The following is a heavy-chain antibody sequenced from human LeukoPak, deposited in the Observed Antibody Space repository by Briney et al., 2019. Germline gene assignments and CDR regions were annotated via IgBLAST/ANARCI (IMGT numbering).Heavy chain of an antibody. J-gene: IGHJ4*02. D-gene: IGHD3-22*01. CDR3: ARVGGWGYYYDSSGYYYFDY. Sequence: GGSLRLSCAASGFTFSSYEMNWVRQAPGKGLEWVSYISSSGSTIYYADSVKGRFTISRDNAKNSLYLQMNSLRAEDTAVYYCARVGGWGYYYDSSGYYYFDYWGQGTLVTVSS. V-gene: IGHV3-48*03. CDR1: GFTFSSYE. CDR2: ISSSGSTI.